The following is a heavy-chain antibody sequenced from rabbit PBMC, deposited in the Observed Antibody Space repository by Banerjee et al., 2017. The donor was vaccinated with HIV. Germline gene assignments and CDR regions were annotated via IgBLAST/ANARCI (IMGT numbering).Heavy chain of an antibody. V-gene: IGHV1S7*01. Sequence: QLKESGGGLVQAGGSLKLSCIASGFDFSSYYMSWVRQAPGKGLEWIGYIDPVFGSTDYASWVNSRFTISSDNAQNTLYLQLNSLTAADTATYFCARYYTYGYGAYGHAGDGYGLWGQGTLVTVS. CDR2: IDPVFGST. D-gene: IGHD6-1*01. J-gene: IGHJ3*01. CDR3: ARYYTYGYGAYGHAGDGYGL. CDR1: GFDFSSYY.